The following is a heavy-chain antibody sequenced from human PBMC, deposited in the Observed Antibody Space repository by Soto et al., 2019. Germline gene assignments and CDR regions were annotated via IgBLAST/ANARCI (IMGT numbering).Heavy chain of an antibody. V-gene: IGHV3-66*01. D-gene: IGHD6-13*01. J-gene: IGHJ4*02. CDR1: GFTVSINY. CDR2: IYSGGTT. CDR3: ARGQQYYFDY. Sequence: PGGSLRLSCAASGFTVSINYLSWFRQAPGKGLEWVSVIYSGGTTDYADSVKGRFTISRDNSKNTVYLQMNSLRAEDTAVYYCARGQQYYFDYWGQGALVTVSS.